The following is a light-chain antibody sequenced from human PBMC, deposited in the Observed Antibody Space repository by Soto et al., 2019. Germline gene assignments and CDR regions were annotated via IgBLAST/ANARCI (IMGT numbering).Light chain of an antibody. CDR3: AAWDDSLNGV. V-gene: IGLV1-44*01. Sequence: QSVLTQPPSASGTPGQRVTISCSGSSSNVGSHTVNWYQQVPGTAPKLLIYDNNRRPSGVPDRFSGSKSATSASLAISGLQSDDEADYYCAAWDDSLNGVFGGGTKVTVL. J-gene: IGLJ2*01. CDR1: SSNVGSHT. CDR2: DNN.